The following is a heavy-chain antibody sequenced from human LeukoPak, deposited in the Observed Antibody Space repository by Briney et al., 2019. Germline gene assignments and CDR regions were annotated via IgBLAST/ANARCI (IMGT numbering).Heavy chain of an antibody. V-gene: IGHV4-59*11. CDR2: VFDSGRT. CDR1: GGSMTTHH. Sequence: SETLSLTCTLSGGSMTTHHWNWIRQTPGKGLEWIGYVFDSGRTKVNPSLKSRVTLSADTSKNQLSLRLSSVTAADTAMYYCTTIKRGDIFGYFDFWGQGTLVTVSS. CDR3: TTIKRGDIFGYFDF. J-gene: IGHJ4*02. D-gene: IGHD5-18*01.